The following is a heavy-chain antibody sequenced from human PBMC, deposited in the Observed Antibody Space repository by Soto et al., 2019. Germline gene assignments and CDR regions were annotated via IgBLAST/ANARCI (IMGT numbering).Heavy chain of an antibody. D-gene: IGHD1-26*01. V-gene: IGHV1-69*18. J-gene: IGHJ4*02. Sequence: QVQLVQSGAEVKKPGSSVKVSCKASGGTFSSYSINWVRQAPGQGLEWMGTIIPIFGTANYAQKFQGRVTITADEYTSTAYMELSSLRTEDTAVYYCARDGGRHSGGIDYWGQGALVTGSS. CDR1: GGTFSSYS. CDR2: IIPIFGTA. CDR3: ARDGGRHSGGIDY.